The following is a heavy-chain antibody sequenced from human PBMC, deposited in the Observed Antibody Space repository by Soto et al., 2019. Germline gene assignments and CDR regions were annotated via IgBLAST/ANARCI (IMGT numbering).Heavy chain of an antibody. CDR1: GYTFTSYG. CDR2: ISAYNGNT. J-gene: IGHJ5*02. CDR3: ARGLRRVFWSGPNWFDP. D-gene: IGHD3-3*01. V-gene: IGHV1-18*04. Sequence: GASVKVSCKASGYTFTSYGISWVRQAPGQGLEWMGWISAYNGNTNYAQKLQGRVTMTTDTSTSTAYMELRSLRSDDTAVYYCARGLRRVFWSGPNWFDPWGQGTLVTVSS.